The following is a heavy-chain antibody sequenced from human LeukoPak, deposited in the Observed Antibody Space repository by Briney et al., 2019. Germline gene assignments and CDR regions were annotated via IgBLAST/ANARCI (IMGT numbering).Heavy chain of an antibody. D-gene: IGHD3-9*01. Sequence: GGSLRLSCVASGFTFSNAWMSWVRQAPGKGLEWVGRIKTKSDGGTTDYAAPVKGRFTISRDDSKNTLYPQMNSLKTEDTAVYYCTTGDPIFLYYYGMDVWGQGTTVTVSS. CDR1: GFTFSNAW. V-gene: IGHV3-15*01. CDR2: IKTKSDGGTT. J-gene: IGHJ6*02. CDR3: TTGDPIFLYYYGMDV.